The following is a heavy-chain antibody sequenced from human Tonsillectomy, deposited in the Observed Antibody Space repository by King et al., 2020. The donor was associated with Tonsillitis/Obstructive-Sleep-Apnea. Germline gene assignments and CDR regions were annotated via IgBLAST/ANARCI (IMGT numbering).Heavy chain of an antibody. Sequence: VQLVESGGGLVQPGGSLRLSCAASEFTFTSYWMTWVRQAPGKGLEWVANIKEDGSEKYYVDSVKGRFTISRDNAQKSLYLQMNSLRAEGTAVYYCARDRRWDYYYSYMDVWGRGTTVTVSS. CDR2: IKEDGSEK. CDR1: EFTFTSYW. CDR3: ARDRRWDYYYSYMDV. V-gene: IGHV3-7*04. D-gene: IGHD1-26*01. J-gene: IGHJ6*03.